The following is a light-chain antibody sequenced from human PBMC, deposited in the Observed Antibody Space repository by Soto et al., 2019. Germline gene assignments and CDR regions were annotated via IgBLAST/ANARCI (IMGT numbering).Light chain of an antibody. CDR1: QSVSSK. J-gene: IGKJ1*01. CDR3: QHYNDWPLPWT. CDR2: GAS. Sequence: EIVMTQSPATLSVSPGERATLSCRASQSVSSKLAWYQQKPGQAPRVLIYGASTRATGIPARFSGSGSGTEFTRTIRSLQSEDFAVYYCQHYNDWPLPWTFGQGTRVEIK. V-gene: IGKV3-15*01.